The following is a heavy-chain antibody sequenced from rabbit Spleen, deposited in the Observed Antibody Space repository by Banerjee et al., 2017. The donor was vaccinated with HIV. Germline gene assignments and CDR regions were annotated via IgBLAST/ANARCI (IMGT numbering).Heavy chain of an antibody. CDR2: IYGGSSGTT. CDR3: ARRDFNDGHVDL. J-gene: IGHJ6*01. V-gene: IGHV1S45*01. Sequence: EESGGDLVKPEGSLTLTCTASGFSFSSSYWICWVRQAPGKGLEWIACIYGGSSGTTYYANWAKGRFTISKTSSTTVTLRMTSLTAADTATYFCARRDFNDGHVDLWGPGTLVTVS. CDR1: GFSFSSSYW. D-gene: IGHD6-1*01.